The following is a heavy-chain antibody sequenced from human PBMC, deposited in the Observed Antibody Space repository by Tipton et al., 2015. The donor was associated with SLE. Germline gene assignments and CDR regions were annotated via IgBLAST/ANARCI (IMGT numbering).Heavy chain of an antibody. Sequence: TLSLTCAVSGGSISSGGYSWSWIRQPPGKGLEWIGYIYHSGSTYYNPSLKSRVTISVDRSKNQFSLKLSSVAAADTAVYYCARESLYSSSPYYMDVWGKGTTVTVSS. J-gene: IGHJ6*03. D-gene: IGHD6-13*01. CDR1: GGSISSGGYS. CDR3: ARESLYSSSPYYMDV. CDR2: IYHSGST. V-gene: IGHV4-30-2*01.